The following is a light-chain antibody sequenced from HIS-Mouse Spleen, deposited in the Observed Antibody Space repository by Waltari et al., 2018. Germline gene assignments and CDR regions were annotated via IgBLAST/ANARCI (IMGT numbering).Light chain of an antibody. CDR3: SSYTSSSTLV. Sequence: QSALTQPASVSGSPGQSITIPCIGTSSDVGGYNYVPWYQQHPGKAPKLMIYDVSNRPSGVSNRFSGSKSGNPASLTISGLQAEDEADYYCSSYTSSSTLVCGTGTKVTVL. J-gene: IGLJ1*01. V-gene: IGLV2-14*03. CDR2: DVS. CDR1: SSDVGGYNY.